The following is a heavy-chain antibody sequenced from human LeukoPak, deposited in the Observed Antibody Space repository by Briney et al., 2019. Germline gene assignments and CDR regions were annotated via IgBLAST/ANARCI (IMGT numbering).Heavy chain of an antibody. V-gene: IGHV3-23*01. CDR2: ISGSGGST. CDR3: ARVIAVAGTMEYYYYMDV. Sequence: GGSLRLSCAASGFIFSSYAMSWVRQAPGKGLEWVSAISGSGGSTYYADSVKGRFTISRDNAKNSLYLQMNSLRAEDTAVYYCARVIAVAGTMEYYYYMDVWGKGTTVTVSS. J-gene: IGHJ6*03. D-gene: IGHD6-19*01. CDR1: GFIFSSYA.